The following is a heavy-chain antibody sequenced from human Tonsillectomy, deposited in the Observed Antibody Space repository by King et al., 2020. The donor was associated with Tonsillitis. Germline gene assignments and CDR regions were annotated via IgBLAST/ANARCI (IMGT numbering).Heavy chain of an antibody. D-gene: IGHD3-9*01. CDR1: GYSFINYW. Sequence: QLVQSGAEVKKPGESLKISCKGSGYSFINYWIGWVRQMPGKGLEWMGIIYPGDSDTRYSPSFQGQVTISVDKSISTAYLQWSSLKASDTAMYYCARLYYYILTGYSAFDYWGQGTLVTVSS. V-gene: IGHV5-51*01. CDR3: ARLYYYILTGYSAFDY. CDR2: IYPGDSDT. J-gene: IGHJ4*02.